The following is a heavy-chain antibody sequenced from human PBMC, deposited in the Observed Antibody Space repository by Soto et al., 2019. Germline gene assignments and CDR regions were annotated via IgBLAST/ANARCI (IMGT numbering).Heavy chain of an antibody. D-gene: IGHD5-18*01. CDR1: GGSISNYY. CDR3: VRGGGGYGNGMIDY. Sequence: QVQLQESGPGLVKPSETLSLTCTVSGGSISNYYWSWIRQSPGKGLEWIGYIYYIGTTNYNPSLKSLVTISLDMSKNQFSLELSSVTAADTAVYYCVRGGGGYGNGMIDYWGQGTLVTVSS. J-gene: IGHJ4*02. V-gene: IGHV4-59*01. CDR2: IYYIGTT.